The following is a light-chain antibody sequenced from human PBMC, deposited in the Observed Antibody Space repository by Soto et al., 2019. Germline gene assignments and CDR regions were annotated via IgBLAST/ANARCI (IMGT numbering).Light chain of an antibody. V-gene: IGLV1-44*01. CDR2: SNN. Sequence: QSVLTQPPSASGSPGQRVTISCSGSSSNIGSNTVNWYQQLPGTAPKLLSYSNNQRPSGVPDRFSGSKSGTSASLAISGLQSEDEADYYCAAWDDSLNGNVFGTGTKVT. CDR1: SSNIGSNT. J-gene: IGLJ1*01. CDR3: AAWDDSLNGNV.